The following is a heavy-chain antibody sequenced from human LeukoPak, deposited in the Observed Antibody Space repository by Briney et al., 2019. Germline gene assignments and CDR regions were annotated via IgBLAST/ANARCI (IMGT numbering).Heavy chain of an antibody. CDR1: GYSFTSYG. D-gene: IGHD4-17*01. V-gene: IGHV1-18*01. CDR2: ISGHDGNT. CDR3: ASGPEKYEPIYDYGDPSYWYFDL. Sequence: GASVKVSCKASGYSFTSYGISWVRQAPGQGLEWMGWISGHDGNTNYAQKFQGRVTMTTDTSTSTAYMELSSLRSEDTAVYYCASGPEKYEPIYDYGDPSYWYFDLWGRGTLVTVSS. J-gene: IGHJ2*01.